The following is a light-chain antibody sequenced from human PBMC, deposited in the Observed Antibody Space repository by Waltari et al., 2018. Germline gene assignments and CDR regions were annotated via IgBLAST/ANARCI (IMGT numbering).Light chain of an antibody. Sequence: SYVLTRPPSVSVAPGETASITCGGDNLGSYSVHWYQQKPGQAPVLVIFYDSDRPSGIPARFSGSNSGNTATLTITSVEAGDEARYYCQVWHADIDPGVFGTGTEVTVL. CDR3: QVWHADIDPGV. CDR2: YDS. CDR1: NLGSYS. V-gene: IGLV3-21*04. J-gene: IGLJ1*01.